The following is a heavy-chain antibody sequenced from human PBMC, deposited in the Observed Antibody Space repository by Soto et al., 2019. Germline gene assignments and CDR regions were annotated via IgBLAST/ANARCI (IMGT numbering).Heavy chain of an antibody. V-gene: IGHV4-31*03. D-gene: IGHD3-3*01. J-gene: IGHJ3*02. Sequence: SETLSLTCTVSGGSISSGGYYWSWIRQHPGKGLEWIGYIYYSGSTYYNPSLKSRVTISVDTSKNQFSLKLCSVTAADTAVYYCARTSQHNRITIFGVVTLGDAFDIWGQGTMVTVSS. CDR1: GGSISSGGYY. CDR3: ARTSQHNRITIFGVVTLGDAFDI. CDR2: IYYSGST.